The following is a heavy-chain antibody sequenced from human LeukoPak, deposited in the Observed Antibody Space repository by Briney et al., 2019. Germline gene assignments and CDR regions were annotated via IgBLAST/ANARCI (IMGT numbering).Heavy chain of an antibody. J-gene: IGHJ4*02. V-gene: IGHV4-59*01. CDR1: GGSISSYY. CDR2: IYYSGST. CDR3: ARGLSDSWSYYFDY. D-gene: IGHD6-13*01. Sequence: SETLSLTXTVSGGSISSYYWSWIRQPPGKGLEWMGHIYYSGSTNYNPSLKSRVTISVDTSKNQFSLKLSSVTAADTAVYYCARGLSDSWSYYFDYWGQGTLVTVSS.